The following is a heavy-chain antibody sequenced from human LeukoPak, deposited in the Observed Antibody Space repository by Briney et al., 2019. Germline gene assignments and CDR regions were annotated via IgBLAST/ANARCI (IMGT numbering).Heavy chain of an antibody. CDR3: ARDGSGWSIGWYFDL. Sequence: GGSLRLSCAASGFTFSSYGMHWVRQAPGKGLEWVAVIWYDGSNKYYADSVKGRFTISRDNSKNTLYLQMNSLRAEDTAVYYCARDGSGWSIGWYFDLWGRGTLVTASS. J-gene: IGHJ2*01. CDR1: GFTFSSYG. V-gene: IGHV3-33*01. D-gene: IGHD6-19*01. CDR2: IWYDGSNK.